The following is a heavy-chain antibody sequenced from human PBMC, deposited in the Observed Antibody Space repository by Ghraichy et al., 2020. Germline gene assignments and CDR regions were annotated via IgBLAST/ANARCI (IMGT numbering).Heavy chain of an antibody. CDR3: ARAGVGVVETAFRQRGTEAFAL. J-gene: IGHJ3*01. V-gene: IGHV3-33*01. Sequence: GGSLRLSCAASGFSFRTYGMNWVRQAPGKGLGRVAVIRDDGSDQDYADSVKGRFTISRDNSKNTLYLQMNSLRAEDTAVYYCARAGVGVVETAFRQRGTEAFALGGQGTKATVSS. D-gene: IGHD2-21*02. CDR2: IRDDGSDQ. CDR1: GFSFRTYG.